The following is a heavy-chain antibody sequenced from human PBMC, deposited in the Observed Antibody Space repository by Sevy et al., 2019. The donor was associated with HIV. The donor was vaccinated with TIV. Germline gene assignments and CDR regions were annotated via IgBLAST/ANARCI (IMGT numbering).Heavy chain of an antibody. V-gene: IGHV3-11*01. J-gene: IGHJ4*02. Sequence: GGPRKLSFAPSGSTFTIFYLGGIARAQGRGWGGISSFVVREPTVLYPDSVKGRFTISRDNAMNSLYLQINSLRVEDTAVYYCVRDPHFDFWNGYYVNFDFWGQGTLVTVSS. D-gene: IGHD3-3*01. CDR2: FVVREPTV. CDR1: GSTFTIFY. CDR3: VRDPHFDFWNGYYVNFDF.